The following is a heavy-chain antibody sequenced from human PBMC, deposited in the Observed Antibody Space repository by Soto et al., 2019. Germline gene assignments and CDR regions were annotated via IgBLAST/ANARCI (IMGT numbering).Heavy chain of an antibody. V-gene: IGHV2-5*01. Sequence: QITLKESGPTLVKPTQPLTLTCTFSGFSLSTSGVGVGWIRQPPGKALEWLALIYWNDDKRYSPSLKSRLTITKDTSKNQVVLTMTNMDPVDTATYYCAHTTSTVTTFDYWGQGTLVTVSS. D-gene: IGHD4-17*01. CDR2: IYWNDDK. J-gene: IGHJ4*02. CDR1: GFSLSTSGVG. CDR3: AHTTSTVTTFDY.